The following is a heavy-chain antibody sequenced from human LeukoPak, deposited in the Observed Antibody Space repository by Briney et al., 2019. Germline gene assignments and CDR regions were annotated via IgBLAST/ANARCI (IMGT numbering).Heavy chain of an antibody. CDR1: GGSISSSGYY. V-gene: IGHV4-39*01. Sequence: SGPGLVNPSEPLSLTCTVSGGSISSSGYYWGWIRQPPGKGLEWIASIYYSGSTYYNPSLKSRVTISVDTSKNQLSLKLSSLTAADTAVYYCARHEYSGSYYGLSWFDPWGQGTLVTVSS. CDR3: ARHEYSGSYYGLSWFDP. D-gene: IGHD1-26*01. CDR2: IYYSGST. J-gene: IGHJ5*02.